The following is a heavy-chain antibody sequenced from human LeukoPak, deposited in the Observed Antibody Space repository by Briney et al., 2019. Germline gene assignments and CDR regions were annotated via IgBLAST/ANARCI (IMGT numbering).Heavy chain of an antibody. Sequence: PGGSLRLSCAASGFTFSSYGMHWVRQAPGKGLEWVAFIRYDGSNKYYADSVKGRFTISRDDSKNTLYLQMNRLRAEDTAVYYCAKEDSSGYLFDYWGQGTLVTVSS. V-gene: IGHV3-30*02. CDR1: GFTFSSYG. CDR3: AKEDSSGYLFDY. CDR2: IRYDGSNK. D-gene: IGHD3-22*01. J-gene: IGHJ4*02.